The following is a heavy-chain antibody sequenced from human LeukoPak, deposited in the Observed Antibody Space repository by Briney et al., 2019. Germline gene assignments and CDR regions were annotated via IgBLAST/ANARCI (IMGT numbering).Heavy chain of an antibody. D-gene: IGHD3-10*01. V-gene: IGHV1-69*13. CDR3: ASRYYYGSGSPIESYYYYYMDV. CDR2: IIPIFGTA. J-gene: IGHJ6*03. Sequence: GASVKVSCKASGGTFSSYAISWVRQAPGQGLEWKGGIIPIFGTANYAQKFQGRVTITADESTSTAYMELSSLRSEDTAVYYCASRYYYGSGSPIESYYYYYMDVWGKGTTVTISS. CDR1: GGTFSSYA.